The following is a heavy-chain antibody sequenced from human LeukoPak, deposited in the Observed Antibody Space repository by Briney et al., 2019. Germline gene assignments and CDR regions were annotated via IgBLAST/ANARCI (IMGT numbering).Heavy chain of an antibody. D-gene: IGHD6-13*01. CDR1: GYTFTGYY. CDR2: INPNSGGT. Sequence: ASVKVSCKASGYTFTGYYMHWVRQAPGQGLEWMGWINPNSGGTNYAQKFQGWVTMTRDTSISTAYMELSRLRSDDTAVYYCARGYSSSRYWFDPWGQGTLVTVSS. V-gene: IGHV1-2*04. J-gene: IGHJ5*02. CDR3: ARGYSSSRYWFDP.